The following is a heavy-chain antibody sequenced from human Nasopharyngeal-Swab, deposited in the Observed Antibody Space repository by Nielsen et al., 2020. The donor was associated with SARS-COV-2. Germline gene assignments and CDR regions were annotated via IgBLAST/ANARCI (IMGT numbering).Heavy chain of an antibody. J-gene: IGHJ4*02. D-gene: IGHD3-3*01. V-gene: IGHV3-23*01. CDR2: ISGSGGST. Sequence: GESLKISCAASGFTFSSYAMSWVRQAPRKGLEWVSAISGSGGSTYYADSVKGRFTISRDNSKNTLYLQMNSLRAEDTAVYYCAKSSTIFGVVTSYYFDYWGQGTLVTVSS. CDR3: AKSSTIFGVVTSYYFDY. CDR1: GFTFSSYA.